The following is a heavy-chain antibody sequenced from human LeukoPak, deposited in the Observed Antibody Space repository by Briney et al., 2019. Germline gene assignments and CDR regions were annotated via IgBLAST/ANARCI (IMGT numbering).Heavy chain of an antibody. CDR2: ISGSGGST. V-gene: IGHV3-23*01. J-gene: IGHJ3*01. D-gene: IGHD5-24*01. CDR3: AKDKSEMETIPRAFDF. Sequence: GGSLRLSCAASGFTFSSYAMSWVRQAPGKGLEWVSAISGSGGSTYYADSVKGRFTISRDNSKNTLFLQMNSLRAEDTAVYYCAKDKSEMETIPRAFDFWGQGTMVTVSS. CDR1: GFTFSSYA.